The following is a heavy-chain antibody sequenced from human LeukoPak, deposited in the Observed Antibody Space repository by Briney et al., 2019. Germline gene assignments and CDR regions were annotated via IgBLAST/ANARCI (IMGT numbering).Heavy chain of an antibody. Sequence: PSETLSLTCTVSGGSVSSTSYYWGWIRQPPGKGLEWIGSINYSGSTYYNPSLKSRVTISVDTSKNQFSLKLTALTDADTAVYYCARGRMGSGSYSKKNYYYGMDVWGQGTTVTVSS. D-gene: IGHD3-10*01. J-gene: IGHJ6*02. V-gene: IGHV4-39*01. CDR2: INYSGST. CDR1: GGSVSSTSYY. CDR3: ARGRMGSGSYSKKNYYYGMDV.